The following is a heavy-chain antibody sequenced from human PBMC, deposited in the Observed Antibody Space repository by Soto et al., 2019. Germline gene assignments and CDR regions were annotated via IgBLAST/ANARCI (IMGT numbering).Heavy chain of an antibody. V-gene: IGHV1-58*01. CDR2: IVVGSGNT. CDR3: AAVRGYSEYYYYGMDV. CDR1: GFTFTSSA. Sequence: ASVKVSCKASGFTFTSSAVQWVRQARGQRLEWIGWIVVGSGNTNYAQKFQERVTITRDMSTSTAYMELSSLRSEDTAVYYCAAVRGYSEYYYYGMDVWGQGTTVTVSS. D-gene: IGHD3-22*01. J-gene: IGHJ6*02.